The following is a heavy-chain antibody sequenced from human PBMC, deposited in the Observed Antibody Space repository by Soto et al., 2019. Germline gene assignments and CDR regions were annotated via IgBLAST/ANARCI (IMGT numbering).Heavy chain of an antibody. D-gene: IGHD1-1*01. V-gene: IGHV1-18*01. Sequence: QVHLVQSGAEVKKPGASVKVSCKASGYTFTSYGITWVRQAPGQGLEWMGWISAHNGNTHYAQKLQGRVIVTRDTSTSTPYMELRSLISDATAVYYCARGRYGDYWGQGALVTVSS. CDR1: GYTFTSYG. J-gene: IGHJ4*02. CDR3: ARGRYGDY. CDR2: ISAHNGNT.